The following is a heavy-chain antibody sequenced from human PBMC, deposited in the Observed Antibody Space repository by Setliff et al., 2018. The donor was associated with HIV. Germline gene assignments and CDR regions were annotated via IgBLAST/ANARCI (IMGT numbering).Heavy chain of an antibody. Sequence: PSETLSLTCTVSGYSISRRIYYWGWIRQPPGKGLEWIGEIYHSGSANYNPSLKSRVIISIDKSKNKFSLKVSSVAAADTAVYYCARILVAAAGTGFDPWGQGILVTVSS. V-gene: IGHV4-39*07. CDR3: ARILVAAAGTGFDP. J-gene: IGHJ5*02. D-gene: IGHD6-13*01. CDR2: IYHSGSA. CDR1: GYSISRRIYY.